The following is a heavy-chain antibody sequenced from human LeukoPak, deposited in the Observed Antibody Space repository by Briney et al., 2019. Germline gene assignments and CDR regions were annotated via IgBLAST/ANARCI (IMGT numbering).Heavy chain of an antibody. Sequence: GGSLRLSCAASGFIFSSYGMHWVRQAPGKGLEWVAVISYDGGNISYTDSVKGRFTISRDNSKNTLYLQMNSLRAEDTAVYYCATGGGYSGYDLVRWGQGTLVTVSS. D-gene: IGHD5-12*01. CDR2: ISYDGGNI. V-gene: IGHV3-30*03. CDR1: GFIFSSYG. J-gene: IGHJ4*02. CDR3: ATGGGYSGYDLVR.